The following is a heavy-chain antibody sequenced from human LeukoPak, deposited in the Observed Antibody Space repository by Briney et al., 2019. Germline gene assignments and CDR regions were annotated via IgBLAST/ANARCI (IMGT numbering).Heavy chain of an antibody. CDR1: GGSISSYY. Sequence: SETLSLTCTVSGGSISSYYWSWIRQPPGKGLEWIGYIYYSGSTNYNPSLKSRVTISVDTSKNQFSLKLSSVTAADTAVYYCARGGYDFWSGYDRNWLDPWGQGTLVTVSS. J-gene: IGHJ5*02. CDR2: IYYSGST. D-gene: IGHD3-3*01. V-gene: IGHV4-59*01. CDR3: ARGGYDFWSGYDRNWLDP.